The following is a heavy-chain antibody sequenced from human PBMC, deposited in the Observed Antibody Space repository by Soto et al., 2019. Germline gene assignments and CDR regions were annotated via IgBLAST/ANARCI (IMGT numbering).Heavy chain of an antibody. V-gene: IGHV3-66*01. CDR3: ARDGSGH. J-gene: IGHJ4*02. Sequence: EVQLVESGGGLVQPGGSLRLSCAASGLTVSTNPMSWVRQAPGKGMEWVSVIYTGGGTHYADSVKGRFPISRDTSKNTVNLQMNSLRPEDTAVYYCARDGSGHWRQGTLVTVSS. CDR1: GLTVSTNP. CDR2: IYTGGGT.